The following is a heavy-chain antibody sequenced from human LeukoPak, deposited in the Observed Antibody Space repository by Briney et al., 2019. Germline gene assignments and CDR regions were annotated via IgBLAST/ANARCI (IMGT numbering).Heavy chain of an antibody. Sequence: GGSLRLSCAASGFTFSSYWMHWVRQTPGKGLIYISRINNDGSSANYADSVKGRFTISRDNSKNTLFLQMNGLRPEDTAVYYCAKGAEEGVVITPVYYYYMDVWGKGTTVTVSS. D-gene: IGHD3-22*01. CDR2: INNDGSSA. J-gene: IGHJ6*03. CDR3: AKGAEEGVVITPVYYYYMDV. CDR1: GFTFSSYW. V-gene: IGHV3-74*01.